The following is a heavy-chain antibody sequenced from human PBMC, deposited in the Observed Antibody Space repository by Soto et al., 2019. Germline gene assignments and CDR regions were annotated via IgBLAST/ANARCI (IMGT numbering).Heavy chain of an antibody. CDR2: IIPIFGTV. V-gene: IGHV1-69*12. CDR3: ARHDCISSSCYYYYYYGMDV. Sequence: QVQLVQSGAEVKKPGSSVKVSCKTSGGTFSSYAISWVRQAPGLGLEWMGGIIPIFGTVNYAQKFQGRVTITADESTSTAYTELSSLRSEDTAVYYCARHDCISSSCYYYYYYGMDVWGQGTTVTVSS. J-gene: IGHJ6*02. D-gene: IGHD2-2*01. CDR1: GGTFSSYA.